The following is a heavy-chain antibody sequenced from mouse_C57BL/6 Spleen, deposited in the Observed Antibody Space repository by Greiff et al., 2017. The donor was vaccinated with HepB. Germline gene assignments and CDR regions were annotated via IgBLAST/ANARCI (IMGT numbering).Heavy chain of an antibody. J-gene: IGHJ2*01. CDR1: GFNIQNTY. Sequence: VQLQQSVAELVRPGASVKLSCTASGFNIQNTYMHWVKQRPEQGLEWIGRIDPANGNTKYAPKFQGKATLTADTSSNTAYLQPSSLPSEDTAIYYCARDYYGSCFDYWGQGTALTVSS. CDR3: ARDYYGSCFDY. D-gene: IGHD1-1*01. V-gene: IGHV14-3*01. CDR2: IDPANGNT.